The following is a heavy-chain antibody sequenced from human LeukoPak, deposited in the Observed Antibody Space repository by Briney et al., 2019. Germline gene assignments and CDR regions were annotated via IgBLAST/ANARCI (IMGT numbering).Heavy chain of an antibody. Sequence: SVKVSCKASGGTFSSYAISWVRQAPGQGLEWMGGIIPIFGTANYAQKFQGRVTIAADESTSTAYMELSSLRSEDTAVYYCARALYSSSWYGTGDYYYYGMDVWGQGTTVSVSS. V-gene: IGHV1-69*13. D-gene: IGHD6-13*01. CDR2: IIPIFGTA. CDR1: GGTFSSYA. CDR3: ARALYSSSWYGTGDYYYYGMDV. J-gene: IGHJ6*02.